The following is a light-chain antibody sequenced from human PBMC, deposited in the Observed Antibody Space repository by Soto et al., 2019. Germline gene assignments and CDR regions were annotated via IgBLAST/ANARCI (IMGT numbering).Light chain of an antibody. CDR2: GTS. V-gene: IGKV1-6*01. J-gene: IGKJ2*01. CDR1: QGFRYD. CDR3: LQDDNYPRT. Sequence: AIQMTQSPSSLSASVGDRVTINCRASQGFRYDLAWYQQKPGKAPKLLIYGTSNLQSGVPSRFSGSGSGTDFTLTISSLQPEDFATYYCLQDDNYPRTFGQGTNLEI.